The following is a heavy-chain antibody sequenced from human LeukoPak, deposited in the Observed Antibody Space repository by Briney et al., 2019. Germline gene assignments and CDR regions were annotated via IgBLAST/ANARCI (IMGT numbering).Heavy chain of an antibody. Sequence: ASVKVSCKASGGTFSSYAISWVRQAPGQGREWMGRIIPILGIANYAQKFQGRVTITADKSTSTAYMELSSLRSEDTAVYYCARAKDTAMATNWFDPWGQGTLVTVSS. J-gene: IGHJ5*02. CDR1: GGTFSSYA. V-gene: IGHV1-69*04. CDR3: ARAKDTAMATNWFDP. CDR2: IIPILGIA. D-gene: IGHD5-18*01.